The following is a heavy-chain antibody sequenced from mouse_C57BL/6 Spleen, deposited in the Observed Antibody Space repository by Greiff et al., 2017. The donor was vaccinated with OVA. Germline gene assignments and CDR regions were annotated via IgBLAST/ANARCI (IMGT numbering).Heavy chain of an antibody. V-gene: IGHV1-72*01. CDR2: IDPNSGGT. CDR3: ARSAQLRLLAMDY. CDR1: GYTFTSYW. D-gene: IGHD3-2*02. J-gene: IGHJ4*01. Sequence: QVQLQQPGAELVKPGASVKLSCKASGYTFTSYWMHWVKQRHGRCLEWIGRIDPNSGGTKYNEKFKSKATLTVDKPSSTAYMQLSSLTSEDSAFYYCARSAQLRLLAMDYWGQGTSVTVSS.